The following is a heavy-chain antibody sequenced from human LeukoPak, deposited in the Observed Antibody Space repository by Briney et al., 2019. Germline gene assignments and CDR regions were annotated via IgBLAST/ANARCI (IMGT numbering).Heavy chain of an antibody. V-gene: IGHV1-69*04. CDR2: IIPILGIA. J-gene: IGHJ4*02. CDR3: ARASRELLVAYYFDY. Sequence: GASVKVSCKASGGTFSSYAISWVRQAPGQGLEWMGRIIPILGIANYAQKFQGRVTITADKSTSTAYMELSRLRSDDTAVYYCARASRELLVAYYFDYWGQGTLVTVSS. CDR1: GGTFSSYA. D-gene: IGHD1-26*01.